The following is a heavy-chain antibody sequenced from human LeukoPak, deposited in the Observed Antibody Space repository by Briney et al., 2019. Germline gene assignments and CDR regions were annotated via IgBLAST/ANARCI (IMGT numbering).Heavy chain of an antibody. J-gene: IGHJ3*02. CDR2: MNPNSGNT. Sequence: ASVKVSCKASGYTFTSYDINWVRQATGQGLEWMGWMNPNSGNTGYAQKFQGRVTMTRNTSISTAYMELSSLRSEDTAVYYCARVVDLGSSGWFDAFDIWGQGTMVTVSS. D-gene: IGHD6-19*01. V-gene: IGHV1-8*01. CDR1: GYTFTSYD. CDR3: ARVVDLGSSGWFDAFDI.